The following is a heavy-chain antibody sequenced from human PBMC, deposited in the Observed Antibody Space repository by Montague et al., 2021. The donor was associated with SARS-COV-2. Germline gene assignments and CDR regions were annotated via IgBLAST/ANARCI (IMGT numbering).Heavy chain of an antibody. CDR2: IYHSGSP. D-gene: IGHD1/OR15-1a*01. CDR1: GDSISRSNW. J-gene: IGHJ4*02. V-gene: IGHV4-4*02. CDR3: SRKTIYFDY. Sequence: SETLSLTCTGSGDSISRSNWWTWVRQPPGKGLEWIGEIYHSGSPNYNASLNSRVTISVDRSKSQFSLNLRSVTAADTAVYYCSRKTIYFDYWGQGTLVTVSS.